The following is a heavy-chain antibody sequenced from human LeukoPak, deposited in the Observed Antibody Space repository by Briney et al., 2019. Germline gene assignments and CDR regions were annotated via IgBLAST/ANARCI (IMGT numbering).Heavy chain of an antibody. CDR1: GGTFSSYA. CDR3: AREDGNYYDSSGYYYYYYYMDV. J-gene: IGHJ6*03. V-gene: IGHV1-2*06. Sequence: ASVKVSCKASGGTFSSYAISWVRQAPGQGLEWMGRINPNSGGTNYAQKFQGRVTMTRDTSISTAYMELSRLRSDDTAVYYCAREDGNYYDSSGYYYYYYYMDVWGKGTTVTVSS. CDR2: INPNSGGT. D-gene: IGHD3-22*01.